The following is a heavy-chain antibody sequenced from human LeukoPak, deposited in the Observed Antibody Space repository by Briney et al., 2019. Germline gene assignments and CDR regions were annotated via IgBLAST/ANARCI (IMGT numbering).Heavy chain of an antibody. J-gene: IGHJ4*02. V-gene: IGHV4-39*01. D-gene: IGHD5-18*01. CDR1: GGSIRSSSHY. Sequence: PSETLSLTCTVSGGSIRSSSHYWGWIRQPPGKGLEWIGSIYYSGTTYYNPSLKSRVTISIDTSRNQFSLKLSSVTAADTAVYYCGRQSYMAGIDYWGQGTLVTVSS. CDR2: IYYSGTT. CDR3: GRQSYMAGIDY.